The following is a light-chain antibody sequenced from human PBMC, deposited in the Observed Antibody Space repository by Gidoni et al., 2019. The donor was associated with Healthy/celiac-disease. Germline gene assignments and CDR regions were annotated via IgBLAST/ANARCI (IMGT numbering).Light chain of an antibody. V-gene: IGKV3-20*01. CDR1: QSVSSSY. Sequence: EIVLTQSPGTLSLSPGERATLSCRASQSVSSSYLAWYQQKPGQAPRLLIYGASSRATGIPDRCSGSWAGTDFTLTISRLEPEDFAVYYCQQYGSSQYTFGQGTKLEIK. J-gene: IGKJ2*01. CDR2: GAS. CDR3: QQYGSSQYT.